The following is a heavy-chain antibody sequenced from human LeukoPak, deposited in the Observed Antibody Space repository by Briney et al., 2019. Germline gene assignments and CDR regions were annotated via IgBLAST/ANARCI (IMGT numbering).Heavy chain of an antibody. CDR1: GGSISSYY. J-gene: IGHJ1*01. D-gene: IGHD3-22*01. Sequence: SETLSLTCTVSGGSISSYYWSWIRQPPGKGLEWIGYIYYSGSTNYNPSLKSRVTISVDTSKNQFSLKLSSVTAADTAVYYCARALYYDSSGYYIQHWARAPWSPSPQ. CDR2: IYYSGST. CDR3: ARALYYDSSGYYIQH. V-gene: IGHV4-59*01.